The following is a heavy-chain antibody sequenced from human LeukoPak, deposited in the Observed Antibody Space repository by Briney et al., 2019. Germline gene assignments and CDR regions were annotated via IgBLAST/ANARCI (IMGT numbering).Heavy chain of an antibody. CDR1: GGSISSYY. CDR2: IYYSGST. CDR3: ARARQYSFDY. J-gene: IGHJ4*02. D-gene: IGHD2/OR15-2a*01. Sequence: ASETLSLTCTVSGGSISSYYWSWIRQPAGKGLEWIGYIYYSGSTNYNPSLKSRVTISVDTSKNQFSLKLSSVTAADTAVYYCARARQYSFDYWGQGTLVTVSS. V-gene: IGHV4-59*01.